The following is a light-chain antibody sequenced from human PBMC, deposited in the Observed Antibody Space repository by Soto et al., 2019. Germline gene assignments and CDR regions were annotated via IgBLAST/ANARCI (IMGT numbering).Light chain of an antibody. CDR3: QQYNNWPPWT. CDR1: QSIGNN. J-gene: IGKJ1*01. Sequence: GVSQSPSTLSVSTGERATLSCRASQSIGNNLAWYQHKPGQAPSLLIYGASTRASGVPVRFSGGGSKTEFTLTISSLQAEDFAVYYCQQYNNWPPWTFGQGTKV. V-gene: IGKV3-15*01. CDR2: GAS.